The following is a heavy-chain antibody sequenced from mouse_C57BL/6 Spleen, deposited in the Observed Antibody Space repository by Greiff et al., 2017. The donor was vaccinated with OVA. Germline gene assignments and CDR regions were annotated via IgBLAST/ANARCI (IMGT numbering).Heavy chain of an antibody. CDR1: GYTFTGYW. CDR2: ILPGSGST. D-gene: IGHD1-1*01. V-gene: IGHV1-9*01. CDR3: ARGDYYGSSYGGAMDY. J-gene: IGHJ4*01. Sequence: VQLQQSGAELMKPGASVKLSCKATGYTFTGYWLEWVKQRPGHGLEWIGEILPGSGSTNYNEKFKGKATFTADTSSNTAYMQLSSLTTEDSAIYYCARGDYYGSSYGGAMDYWGQGTSVTVSS.